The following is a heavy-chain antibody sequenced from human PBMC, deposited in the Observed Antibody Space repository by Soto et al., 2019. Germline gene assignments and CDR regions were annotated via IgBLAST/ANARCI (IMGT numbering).Heavy chain of an antibody. CDR3: AGHTSPGYFDY. V-gene: IGHV4-4*07. CDR2: FYTSGST. Sequence: QVQLQESGPGLVKPSETLSLTCTVSGGTISSYYWSWIRQPAGKGLEWIGRFYTSGSTNNNPSLKSRVNMSVDTSTNQFSLKLSSVTAADTAVYYCAGHTSPGYFDYWGQGTLVTVSS. D-gene: IGHD3-10*01. CDR1: GGTISSYY. J-gene: IGHJ4*02.